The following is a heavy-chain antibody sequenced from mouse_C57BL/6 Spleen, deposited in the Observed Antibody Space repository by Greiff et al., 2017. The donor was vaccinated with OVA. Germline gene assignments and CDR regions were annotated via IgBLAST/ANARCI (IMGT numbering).Heavy chain of an antibody. J-gene: IGHJ1*03. CDR3: AMDGYFWYFDV. D-gene: IGHD2-3*01. Sequence: QVQLQQPGAELVKPGASVKVSCKASGYTFTSYWMHWVKQRPGQGLEWIGRIHPSDSDTNYNQKFKGKATVTVDKSSSTAYMQLSSLTSEDSAVYYCAMDGYFWYFDVWGTGTTVTVSS. CDR2: IHPSDSDT. CDR1: GYTFTSYW. V-gene: IGHV1-74*01.